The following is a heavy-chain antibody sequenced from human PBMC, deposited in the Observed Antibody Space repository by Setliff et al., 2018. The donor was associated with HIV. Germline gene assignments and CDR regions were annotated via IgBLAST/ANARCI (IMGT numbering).Heavy chain of an antibody. V-gene: IGHV3-23*01. CDR1: GFTFNDFS. Sequence: GGSLRLSCAASGFTFNDFSMNWVRQAPGKGLEWVSGIRDSGVSVYYADSVMGRFTTSRDNSKNTLYLQMNSLRVEDTAINYCTKGVQRLRPYYFDSWGQGSLVTVSS. CDR2: IRDSGVSV. CDR3: TKGVQRLRPYYFDS. D-gene: IGHD4-17*01. J-gene: IGHJ4*02.